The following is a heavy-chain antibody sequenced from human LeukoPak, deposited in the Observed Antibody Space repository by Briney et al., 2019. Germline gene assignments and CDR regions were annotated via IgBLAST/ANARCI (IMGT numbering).Heavy chain of an antibody. CDR1: GYTLTELS. CDR2: FDPEDGET. V-gene: IGHV1-24*01. J-gene: IGHJ4*02. D-gene: IGHD5-18*01. Sequence: SAGKVCCKFSGYTLTELSMHWVRQAPGKGLEWMGGFDPEDGETIYAQKFQGRVRITEDTSTDRAYMELSSLSSEDTAVYYCATDLVAYSYGYSGYWGQGTLVTVSS. CDR3: ATDLVAYSYGYSGY.